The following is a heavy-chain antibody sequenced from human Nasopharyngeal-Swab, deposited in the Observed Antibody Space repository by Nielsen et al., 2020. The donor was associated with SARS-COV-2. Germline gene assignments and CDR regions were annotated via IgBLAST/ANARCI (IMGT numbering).Heavy chain of an antibody. Sequence: WIRQPPGKGLEWMGYIYYSGNTNYNPSLKSRLTISVGTSKNQFSLRLISVTAADTAVYYCAREDASPTAFFDSWGQGMLVTVSS. V-gene: IGHV4-59*01. J-gene: IGHJ4*02. CDR2: IYYSGNT. CDR3: AREDASPTAFFDS.